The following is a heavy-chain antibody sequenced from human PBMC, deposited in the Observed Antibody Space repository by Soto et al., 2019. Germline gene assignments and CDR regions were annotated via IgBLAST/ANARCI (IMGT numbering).Heavy chain of an antibody. J-gene: IGHJ6*02. CDR3: ARGLGWSTTTQALDL. V-gene: IGHV4-34*01. CDR2: INHTGRA. CDR1: RGSFTEYS. D-gene: IGHD1-26*01. Sequence: ETLSLTCAVCRGSFTEYSWTWIRQRPGEGLQWIGEINHTGRASYNPSLKSRVTMSVDTSNKQLSLRLTFVIGTDTAVYYCARGLGWSTTTQALDLGGQGTTVTVYS.